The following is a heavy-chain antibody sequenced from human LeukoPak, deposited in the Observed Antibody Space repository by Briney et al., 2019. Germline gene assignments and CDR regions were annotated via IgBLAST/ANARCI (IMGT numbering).Heavy chain of an antibody. CDR2: ISYDGSNK. J-gene: IGHJ3*02. CDR3: ARDNGHYSSSWYSAFDI. V-gene: IGHV3-30-3*01. CDR1: GFTFSSYA. D-gene: IGHD6-13*01. Sequence: GGSLRLSCAASGFTFSSYAMHWVRQAPGKRLEWVAVISYDGSNKYYADSVKGRFTISRDNSKNTLYLQMNSLRAEDTAVYYCARDNGHYSSSWYSAFDIWGQGTMVTVSS.